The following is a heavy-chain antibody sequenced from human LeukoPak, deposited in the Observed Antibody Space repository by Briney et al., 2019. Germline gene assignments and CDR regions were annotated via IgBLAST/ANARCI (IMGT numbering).Heavy chain of an antibody. J-gene: IGHJ3*02. CDR3: ARDLVTVTKGFDI. V-gene: IGHV4-59*11. CDR2: ISYIGTT. CDR1: DDSFSSQY. D-gene: IGHD4-17*01. Sequence: PSETLSLTCAVSDDSFSSQYWTWIRQPPGKGLEWIGYISYIGTTNYNPSLKSRVTISIDTSKNQFSLKLSSVTAADTAVYYCARDLVTVTKGFDIWGQETMVSVSS.